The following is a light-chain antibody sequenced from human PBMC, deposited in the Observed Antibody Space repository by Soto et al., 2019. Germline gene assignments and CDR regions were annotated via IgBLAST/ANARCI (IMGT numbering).Light chain of an antibody. J-gene: IGLJ2*01. Sequence: QSALTQPPSASGSPGQSVAISCTGTSSDVGGYDYVSWYQQYPGKAPKVIIYEVNKRPSGVPDRFSGSKSGNTASLTVSGLQAEDEADYYCAAWDDSLNGVVFGGGTKVTVL. CDR3: AAWDDSLNGVV. CDR2: EVN. V-gene: IGLV2-8*01. CDR1: SSDVGGYDY.